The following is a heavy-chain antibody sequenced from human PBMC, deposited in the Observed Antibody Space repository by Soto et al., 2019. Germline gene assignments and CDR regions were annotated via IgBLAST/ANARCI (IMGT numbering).Heavy chain of an antibody. V-gene: IGHV3-23*01. CDR3: ANRGSGSYYSD. D-gene: IGHD1-26*01. CDR2: ISGSGDST. J-gene: IGHJ4*02. CDR1: GFTFSSYA. Sequence: EVQLLESGGGLVQPGGSLRLSCAASGFTFSSYAMSWVRQAPGKGLEWVSAISGSGDSTYDADSVRGRFTISSDTAKNPLSLQMNSLRAADTDVYYCANRGSGSYYSDWGQGTLVTVSS.